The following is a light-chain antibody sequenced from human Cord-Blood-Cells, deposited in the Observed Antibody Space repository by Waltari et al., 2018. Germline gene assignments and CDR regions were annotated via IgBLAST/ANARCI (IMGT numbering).Light chain of an antibody. CDR2: DVS. CDR1: SSDVGGYNY. V-gene: IGLV2-11*01. CDR3: CSYAGSYTFDV. J-gene: IGLJ1*01. Sequence: QSALTQPRSVSGSPGPSVTISCTGTSSDVGGYNYFSWYQQHPGKAPKLMIYDVSKRPSGVPDRFSGSKSGNTASLTISGLQAEDEADYYCCSYAGSYTFDVFGTGTKVTVL.